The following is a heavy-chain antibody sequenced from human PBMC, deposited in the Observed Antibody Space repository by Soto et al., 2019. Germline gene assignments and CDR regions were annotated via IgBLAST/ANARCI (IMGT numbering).Heavy chain of an antibody. V-gene: IGHV3-72*01. CDR2: TKDKAYSYTT. J-gene: IGHJ4*02. Sequence: EVQLVESGGDLVQPGGSLRLSCAASGFSLSDLFIDWVRQAPGKGLEWVGRTKDKAYSYTTEYAASMKGRFTISRDESRNSLYLQMSSLKTEDTAVYYCASIRGVFGYWGQGTQVTVSS. CDR1: GFSLSDLF. CDR3: ASIRGVFGY. D-gene: IGHD3-10*01.